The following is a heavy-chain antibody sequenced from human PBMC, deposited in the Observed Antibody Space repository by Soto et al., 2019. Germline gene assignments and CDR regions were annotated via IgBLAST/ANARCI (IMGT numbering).Heavy chain of an antibody. CDR1: GFTFSNYA. J-gene: IGHJ5*02. CDR2: IWSDGSNK. D-gene: IGHD3-22*01. CDR3: ARKGDSSDYRGWFDP. Sequence: PGGSLRLSCAASGFTFSNYAIHWVRQAPGKGLEWVSVIWSDGSNKYYTDSVKGRFTISRDNSKNTVHLQMNSLRAEDTAVYYCARKGDSSDYRGWFDPWGKGTLGTVS. V-gene: IGHV3-33*01.